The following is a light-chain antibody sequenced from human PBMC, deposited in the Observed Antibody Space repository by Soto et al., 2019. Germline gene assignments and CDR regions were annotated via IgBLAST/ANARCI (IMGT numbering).Light chain of an antibody. CDR1: QSVSSN. CDR2: GAS. CDR3: QQYNNWPPYT. V-gene: IGKV3-15*01. Sequence: EIVMTQSPATLSVSPGERATLSCRASQSVSSNLAWYQQKPGQAPRLLIYGASTRATGIPARFSGSGSGTEVHLPISSLQSEDFAVYYCQQYNNWPPYTFGQGTKLEIK. J-gene: IGKJ2*01.